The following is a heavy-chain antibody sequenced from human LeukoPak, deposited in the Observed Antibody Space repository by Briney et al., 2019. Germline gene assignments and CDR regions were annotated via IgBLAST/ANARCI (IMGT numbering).Heavy chain of an antibody. CDR1: GYTFTGYY. CDR3: ARRILWFGELPFDY. V-gene: IGHV1-3*01. CDR2: INAGNGNT. J-gene: IGHJ4*02. Sequence: ASVKVSCKASGYTFTGYYMHWVRQAPGQRLEWMGWINAGNGNTKYSQKFQGRVTITRDTSASTAYMELSSLRSEDTAVYYCARRILWFGELPFDYWGQGTLDTVSS. D-gene: IGHD3-10*01.